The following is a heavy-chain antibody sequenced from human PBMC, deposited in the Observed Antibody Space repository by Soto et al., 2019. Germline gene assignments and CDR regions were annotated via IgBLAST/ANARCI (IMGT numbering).Heavy chain of an antibody. CDR3: AKDLGSGSYWGYYYHGMDV. D-gene: IGHD1-26*01. Sequence: GGSLRLSCAASGFTFSNYAMTWVRQAPGKGLEWVSAISGSGSSTYYADSVKGRFIISRDNSKNTLYLQMSSLRADDTAVYYCAKDLGSGSYWGYYYHGMDVWGKGTTVTVSS. V-gene: IGHV3-23*01. J-gene: IGHJ6*04. CDR1: GFTFSNYA. CDR2: ISGSGSST.